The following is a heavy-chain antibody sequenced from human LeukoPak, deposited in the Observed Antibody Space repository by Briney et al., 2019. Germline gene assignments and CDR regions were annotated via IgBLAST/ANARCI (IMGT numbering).Heavy chain of an antibody. CDR1: GFTFDDYA. CDR3: AKDLGPYLAAAWFDY. CDR2: ISWNSGSI. D-gene: IGHD6-13*01. Sequence: GGSLRLSCAASGFTFDDYAMHWVRQAPGKGLEWVSGISWNSGSIGYADSVKGRFTISRDNAKNSLYLQMNSLRAEDTAFYYCAKDLGPYLAAAWFDYWGQGTLVTVSS. V-gene: IGHV3-9*01. J-gene: IGHJ4*02.